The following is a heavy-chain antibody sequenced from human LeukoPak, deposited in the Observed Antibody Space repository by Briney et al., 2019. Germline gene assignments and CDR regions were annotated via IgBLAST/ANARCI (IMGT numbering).Heavy chain of an antibody. CDR3: ARLSRLRFLEWLPPSIDY. J-gene: IGHJ4*02. CDR1: GGSISSYY. CDR2: IYYSGST. V-gene: IGHV4-59*01. Sequence: SETLSLTCTVSGGSISSYYWSRIRQPPGKGLEWIGYIYYSGSTNYDPSLKSRVTISVDTSKNQFSLKLSSVTAADTAVYYCARLSRLRFLEWLPPSIDYWGQGTLVAVSS. D-gene: IGHD3-3*01.